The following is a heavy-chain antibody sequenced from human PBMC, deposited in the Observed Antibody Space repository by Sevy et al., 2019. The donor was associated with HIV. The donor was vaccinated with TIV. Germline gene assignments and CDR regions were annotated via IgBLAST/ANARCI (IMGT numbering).Heavy chain of an antibody. Sequence: SETLSLTCTVSGGSISSYYWSWIRQPPGKGLEWIGYIYYSGSTNYNPSLKSRVTISVDTSKNQFSLKLGSVTAADTAVYYCARVQNFWSGYYKNLYYFDYWGQGTLVTVSS. CDR3: ARVQNFWSGYYKNLYYFDY. J-gene: IGHJ4*02. V-gene: IGHV4-59*01. CDR1: GGSISSYY. CDR2: IYYSGST. D-gene: IGHD3-3*01.